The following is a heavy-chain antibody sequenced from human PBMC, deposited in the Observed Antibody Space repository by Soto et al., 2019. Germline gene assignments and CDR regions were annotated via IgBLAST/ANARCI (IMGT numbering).Heavy chain of an antibody. J-gene: IGHJ3*02. CDR1: GFTFSSYD. CDR2: IGTAGDT. D-gene: IGHD3-22*01. Sequence: EVQLVESGGGLVQPGRSLRLSCAASGFTFSSYDMHWVRQATGKGLEWVSAIGTAGDTYYPGSVKGRFTISRENAKSSLYLQMNSLRAGDTAVYYCARAQGTRRDSSGYSNDAFDIWGQGTMVTVSS. CDR3: ARAQGTRRDSSGYSNDAFDI. V-gene: IGHV3-13*01.